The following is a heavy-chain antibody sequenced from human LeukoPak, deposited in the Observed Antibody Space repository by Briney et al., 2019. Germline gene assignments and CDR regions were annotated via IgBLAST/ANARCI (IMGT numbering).Heavy chain of an antibody. CDR3: AKAGVRDFDNSCLYAFDF. V-gene: IGHV4-39*01. Sequence: SETLSLTCAVSGGSISSTSYNWAWIRQPPGKGLEWIGTIYYSGNTYHNPSLKSRVTMSVDTSRNQFSLKLSSVDAADTAVYYCAKAGVRDFDNSCLYAFDFWGQGTTVTVSS. CDR1: GGSISSTSYN. J-gene: IGHJ3*01. CDR2: IYYSGNT. D-gene: IGHD3-22*01.